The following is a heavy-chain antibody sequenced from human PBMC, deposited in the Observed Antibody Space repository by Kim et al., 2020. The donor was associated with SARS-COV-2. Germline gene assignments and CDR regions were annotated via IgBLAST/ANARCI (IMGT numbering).Heavy chain of an antibody. V-gene: IGHV1-2*02. D-gene: IGHD3-9*01. CDR2: IDPRNGKT. J-gene: IGHJ5*02. CDR3: ARDGRTGQRNWFDP. CDR1: GYTFIDFL. Sequence: ASVKVSCKAFGYTFIDFLMHWVRQAPGQGPEWMGWIDPRNGKTKYAQKFQDRVTMTRDKSTNTAYMEVSRLTSDDAAVYYCARDGRTGQRNWFDPWGQGT.